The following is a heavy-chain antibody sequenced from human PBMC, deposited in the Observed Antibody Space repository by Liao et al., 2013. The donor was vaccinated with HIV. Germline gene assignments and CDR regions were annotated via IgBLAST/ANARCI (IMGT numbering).Heavy chain of an antibody. D-gene: IGHD3-3*01. V-gene: IGHV4-61*02. CDR1: GGSISSDSYY. CDR2: IYSSGNT. J-gene: IGHJ3*01. CDR3: AARITISGVAIPHALDV. Sequence: QVQLQESGPGLVKPSQTLSLTCTVSGGSISSDSYYWSWIRQPAGKGLEWIGRIYSSGNTNYNPSLKSRVTMSVDTSKNQFSLKLTSVTAADTAVYYCAARITISGVAIPHALDVWGQGTMVAVSS.